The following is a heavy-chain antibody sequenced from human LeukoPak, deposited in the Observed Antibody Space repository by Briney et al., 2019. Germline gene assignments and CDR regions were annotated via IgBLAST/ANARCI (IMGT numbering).Heavy chain of an antibody. V-gene: IGHV1-69*01. D-gene: IGHD1-7*01. J-gene: IGHJ6*02. CDR1: GGSFSSYA. Sequence: VASVKVSFTASGGSFSSYAISWVRQAPGQGLKWMGGIIPIFGTANYAQKFQGRVTITADESTSTAYMELSSLRSEDTAVYYCASRGTGTRLQFYSGYYYGMDVWGQGTTVTVSS. CDR3: ASRGTGTRLQFYSGYYYGMDV. CDR2: IIPIFGTA.